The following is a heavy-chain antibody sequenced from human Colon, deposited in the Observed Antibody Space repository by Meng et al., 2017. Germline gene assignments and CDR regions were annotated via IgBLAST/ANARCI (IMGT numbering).Heavy chain of an antibody. Sequence: VQLQESGPGLVKPSQTLSLTCTVSGGSISSGDYYWSWIRQPPGKGLEWIGSIYYRGSTNYNPSLKSRISMSVDMSKNQFSLKVNSVTAADTAIYYCVISSHNWGQGTLVTVSS. D-gene: IGHD3-3*02. V-gene: IGHV4-30-4*01. CDR3: VISSHN. CDR2: IYYRGST. CDR1: GGSISSGDYY. J-gene: IGHJ4*02.